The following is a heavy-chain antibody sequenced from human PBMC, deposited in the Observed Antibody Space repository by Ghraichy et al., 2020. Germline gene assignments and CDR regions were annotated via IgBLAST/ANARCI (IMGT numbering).Heavy chain of an antibody. CDR2: IKQDGSEK. D-gene: IGHD3-22*01. V-gene: IGHV3-7*01. Sequence: GGSLRLSCAASGFTFSSYWMSWVRQAPGKGLEWVANIKQDGSEKYYVDSVKGRFTISRDNAKNSLYLQMNSLRAEDTAVYYCAREVGDSSGYYNYWGQGTLVTVSS. CDR1: GFTFSSYW. J-gene: IGHJ4*02. CDR3: AREVGDSSGYYNY.